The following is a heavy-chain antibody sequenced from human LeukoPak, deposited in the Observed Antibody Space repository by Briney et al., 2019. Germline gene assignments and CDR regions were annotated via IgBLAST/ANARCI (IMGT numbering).Heavy chain of an antibody. J-gene: IGHJ6*02. CDR2: ISGGGGST. D-gene: IGHD6-19*01. CDR3: AKGSDSGWFQYYYYYGMDV. CDR1: GFTFSSYA. Sequence: PGGSLRLSCAASGFTFSSYAMSWVRQAPGKGLEWVSAISGGGGSTYYADSVKGRFTISRDNSKNTLYLQMNSLRAEDTAVYYCAKGSDSGWFQYYYYYGMDVWGQGTTVTVSS. V-gene: IGHV3-23*01.